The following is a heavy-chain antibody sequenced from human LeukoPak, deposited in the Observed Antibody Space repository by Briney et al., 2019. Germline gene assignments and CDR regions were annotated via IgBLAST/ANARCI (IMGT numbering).Heavy chain of an antibody. Sequence: SETLSLTCTVSGGSISSYYWSWIRQPPGEGLEWIGYIYYSGSTNYNPSLKSRVTISVDTSKNQLSLKVSSVTAADTAVYYCARDNRGGYFDYWGQGTLVTVSS. V-gene: IGHV4-59*01. CDR3: ARDNRGGYFDY. D-gene: IGHD3-10*01. CDR1: GGSISSYY. J-gene: IGHJ4*02. CDR2: IYYSGST.